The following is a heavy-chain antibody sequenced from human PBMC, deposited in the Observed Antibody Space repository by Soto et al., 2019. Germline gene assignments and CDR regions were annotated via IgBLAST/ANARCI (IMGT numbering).Heavy chain of an antibody. CDR1: GGPFSGYY. V-gene: IGHV4-34*01. CDR2: INHSGST. D-gene: IGHD2-15*01. CDR3: AREQYCSGGSCYSEAFDI. J-gene: IGHJ3*02. Sequence: QVQLQQWGAGLLKPSETLSLTCAVYGGPFSGYYWSWIRQPPGKGLEWIGEINHSGSTNYNPSLKSRVTISVDTSKNQFSLKLSSVTAADTAVYYCAREQYCSGGSCYSEAFDIWGQGTMVTVSS.